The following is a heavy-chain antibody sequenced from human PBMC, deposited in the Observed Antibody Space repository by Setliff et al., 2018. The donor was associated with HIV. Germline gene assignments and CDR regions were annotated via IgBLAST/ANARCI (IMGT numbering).Heavy chain of an antibody. Sequence: SETLSLTCTVSGYSVSSGYYWGWIRQPPGKGLEWIGSIYHSGSTYYNPSLKSRVTISVDTSKNQFSLKLSSVTAADTAVYYCARNLGTMIVGIWGQGTMVTVSS. J-gene: IGHJ3*02. CDR3: ARNLGTMIVGI. D-gene: IGHD3-22*01. CDR1: GYSVSSGYY. V-gene: IGHV4-38-2*02. CDR2: IYHSGST.